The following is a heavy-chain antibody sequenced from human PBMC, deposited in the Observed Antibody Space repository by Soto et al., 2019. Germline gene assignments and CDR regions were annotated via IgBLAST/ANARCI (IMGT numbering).Heavy chain of an antibody. Sequence: QVQLVQSGAEVKKSGSSVKVSCKASGGTFSSYAISWVRQAPGQGLEWMGGIIPIFGTANYAQKFQGRVTITADESTSTAYMELSSLRSEDTAVYYCARYRTYYYGSGSEYYFDYWGQGTLVTVSS. V-gene: IGHV1-69*01. CDR3: ARYRTYYYGSGSEYYFDY. CDR2: IIPIFGTA. D-gene: IGHD3-10*01. CDR1: GGTFSSYA. J-gene: IGHJ4*02.